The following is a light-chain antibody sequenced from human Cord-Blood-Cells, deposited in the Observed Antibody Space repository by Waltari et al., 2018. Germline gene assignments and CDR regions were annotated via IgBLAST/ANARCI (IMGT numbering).Light chain of an antibody. CDR1: QSISSY. V-gene: IGKV1-39*01. Sequence: DIQMTQSPSSLSASVGDRVTITCRAIQSISSYLNWYQQKPGKAPKLLIYAASSLQSGVPSRFSGSGSGTDFTLTISSLQPEYFATYYCQQSYSTPPLFTFGPGTKVDIK. CDR3: QQSYSTPPLFT. J-gene: IGKJ3*01. CDR2: AAS.